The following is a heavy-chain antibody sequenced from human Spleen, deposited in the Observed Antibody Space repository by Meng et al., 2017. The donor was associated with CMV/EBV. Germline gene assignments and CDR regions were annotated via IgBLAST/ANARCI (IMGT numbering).Heavy chain of an antibody. Sequence: ASVKVSCKASGYTFSDYYIHWLRQAPGQGLEWMGWINPNSGGTKQVQKFQGRVTMTRNTSISTAYMELSSLRSEDTAVYYCARGRRVVVAAKPGPGEYFQHWGQGTLVTVSS. CDR1: GYTFSDYY. D-gene: IGHD2-15*01. CDR3: ARGRRVVVAAKPGPGEYFQH. CDR2: INPNSGGT. V-gene: IGHV1-2*02. J-gene: IGHJ1*01.